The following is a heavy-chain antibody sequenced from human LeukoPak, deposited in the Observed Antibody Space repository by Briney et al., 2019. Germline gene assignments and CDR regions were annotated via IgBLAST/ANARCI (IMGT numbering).Heavy chain of an antibody. J-gene: IGHJ4*02. CDR2: VSGNGDST. V-gene: IGHV3-23*01. CDR1: GFTFSSYA. D-gene: IGHD2-2*01. CDR3: ATNEGSSTSTYFDY. Sequence: GGSLRLSCAASGFTFSSYAMSWVRQAPGKGLEWVSAVSGNGDSTYYADSVKGRFTISRHNSKNTLYLQMNSLRAEDTAVYYCATNEGSSTSTYFDYWGQGTLVTVSS.